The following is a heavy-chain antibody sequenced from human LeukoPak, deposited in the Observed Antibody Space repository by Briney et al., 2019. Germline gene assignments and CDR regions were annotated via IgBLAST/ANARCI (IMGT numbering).Heavy chain of an antibody. Sequence: GGSLRLSCAASGFTASSNYMSWVRQAPGKGLEWVSVIYSGGSTYYADSVKGRFTISRDNSKNTLYVQMNSLRVEDTAVYYCARDGYSSGRNWFDPWGRGTLVTVSS. CDR3: ARDGYSSGRNWFDP. CDR1: GFTASSNY. CDR2: IYSGGST. J-gene: IGHJ5*02. V-gene: IGHV3-53*01. D-gene: IGHD6-19*01.